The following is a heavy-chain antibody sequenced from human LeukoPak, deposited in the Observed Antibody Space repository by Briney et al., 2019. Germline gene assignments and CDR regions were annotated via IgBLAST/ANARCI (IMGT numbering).Heavy chain of an antibody. CDR3: ARGVVGAAEGDDAFDI. Sequence: SVKVSCKASGGTFSSYTISWVRQAPGQGLEWMGRIIPILGIANYAQKFQGRVTITADKSTSTAYMELRSLRSDDTAVYYCARGVVGAAEGDDAFDIWGQGTMVTVSS. CDR2: IIPILGIA. D-gene: IGHD1-26*01. V-gene: IGHV1-69*02. J-gene: IGHJ3*02. CDR1: GGTFSSYT.